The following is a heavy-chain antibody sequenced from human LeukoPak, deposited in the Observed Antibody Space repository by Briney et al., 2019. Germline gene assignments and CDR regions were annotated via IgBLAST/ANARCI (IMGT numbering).Heavy chain of an antibody. CDR2: TYYRSKWYY. D-gene: IGHD3-10*01. CDR3: TRQTYYYISGTYYSSLDV. Sequence: SQALSLTCALSGDSVSSNSAAWTWIRQSPSRGLEWLGRTYYRSKWYYDYAVSVKSRITINPDTSRNQFSLQLNSVTPEDTAVYYCTRQTYYYISGTYYSSLDVWGQGTTVTVSS. J-gene: IGHJ6*02. V-gene: IGHV6-1*01. CDR1: GDSVSSNSAA.